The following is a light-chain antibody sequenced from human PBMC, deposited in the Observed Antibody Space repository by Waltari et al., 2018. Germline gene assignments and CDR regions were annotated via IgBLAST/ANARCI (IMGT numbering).Light chain of an antibody. Sequence: IVVTQSPLSLSVTPGEPASISCRSSQSLLKSDGYNYLDGYLQKPGQSPQVLVYFGSNRAAGGPDRFSGSGSGTDVTLKISKVEAEDVGVYYCMQALQTPLTFGPGTKVDIK. CDR1: QSLLKSDGYNY. CDR2: FGS. J-gene: IGKJ3*01. V-gene: IGKV2-28*01. CDR3: MQALQTPLT.